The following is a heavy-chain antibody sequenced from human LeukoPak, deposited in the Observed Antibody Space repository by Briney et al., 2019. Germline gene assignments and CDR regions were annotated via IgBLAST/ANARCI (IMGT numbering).Heavy chain of an antibody. CDR3: ARTPLRDGYTNRFDP. D-gene: IGHD5-24*01. Sequence: SETLSLTCTVSGGAMSSYYWSWIRQPPGKGLEWIGYIYYSGSTTYNPSLNTRVTISVDTSKNQFSLKLSSVTAAATAVYYCARTPLRDGYTNRFDPWGQGTLVTVSS. CDR2: IYYSGST. J-gene: IGHJ5*02. V-gene: IGHV4-59*01. CDR1: GGAMSSYY.